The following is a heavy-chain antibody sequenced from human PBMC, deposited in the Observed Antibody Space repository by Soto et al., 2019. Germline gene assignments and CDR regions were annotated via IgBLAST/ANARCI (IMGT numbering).Heavy chain of an antibody. Sequence: NVSCKASGYTFTSYDINWVRQATGQGLEWMGWMNPNSGNTGYAQKFQGRVTMTRNTSISTAYMELSSLRSEDTAVYYCARGSWETKLYYYYGMDVWGQGTTVTVSS. J-gene: IGHJ6*02. CDR2: MNPNSGNT. CDR1: GYTFTSYD. D-gene: IGHD1-26*01. CDR3: ARGSWETKLYYYYGMDV. V-gene: IGHV1-8*01.